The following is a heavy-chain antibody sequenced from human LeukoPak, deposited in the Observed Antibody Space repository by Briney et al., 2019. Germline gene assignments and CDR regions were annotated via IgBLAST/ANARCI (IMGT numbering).Heavy chain of an antibody. CDR3: AKQSYGSGSYSSFDY. D-gene: IGHD3-10*01. CDR1: GFTFSSYS. J-gene: IGHJ4*02. V-gene: IGHV3-21*01. CDR2: ISSSSSYI. Sequence: PGGSLRLSCAASGFTFSSYSMNWVRQAPGKGLEWVSSISSSSSYIYYADSVKGRFTISRDNSKNTLYLQMNSLRAEDTAVYYCAKQSYGSGSYSSFDYWGQGTLVTVSS.